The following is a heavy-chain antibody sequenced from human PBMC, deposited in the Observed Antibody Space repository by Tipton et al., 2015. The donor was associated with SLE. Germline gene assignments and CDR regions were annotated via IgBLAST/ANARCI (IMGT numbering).Heavy chain of an antibody. CDR2: IYSGGST. D-gene: IGHD3-3*01. Sequence: SLRLSCAASGFTVSSNYMSWVRQAPGKGLEWVSVIYSGGSTYYADSVKGRFTISRDNSKNTLYLQMNSLRAEDTAVYYCAREASFGVAFKGMDVWGQGTTVTVSS. CDR1: GFTVSSNY. J-gene: IGHJ6*02. CDR3: AREASFGVAFKGMDV. V-gene: IGHV3-66*02.